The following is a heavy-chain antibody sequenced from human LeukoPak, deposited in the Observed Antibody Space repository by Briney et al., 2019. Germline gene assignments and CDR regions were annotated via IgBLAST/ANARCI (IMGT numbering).Heavy chain of an antibody. J-gene: IGHJ4*02. CDR2: ISRSSDYF. CDR3: ARDYMVIDLDF. CDR1: GFTFSTYT. D-gene: IGHD2-21*01. Sequence: GGSLRLSCAASGFTFSTYTMNWVRQAPGKGLEWVSSISRSSDYFCYADSVKGRFTISRDNAQNSLYLQMNNLRADDTAVYYCARDYMVIDLDFWGQGILVTVSS. V-gene: IGHV3-21*01.